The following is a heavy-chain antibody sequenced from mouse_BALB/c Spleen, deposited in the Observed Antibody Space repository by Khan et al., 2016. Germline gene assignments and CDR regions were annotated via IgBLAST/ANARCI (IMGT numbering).Heavy chain of an antibody. CDR2: INSNGGST. CDR1: GFTFSTYA. CDR3: ARVRQAVDY. D-gene: IGHD2-14*01. Sequence: EVELVESGGGLVQPGGFLKLSCAASGFTFSTYAMSWVRQTPDKRLELVATINSNGGSTYYRDNVKGRFTISRDNAKNTLYLEMSSLKSEDTAMYYCARVRQAVDYWGQGTSVTVSS. V-gene: IGHV5-6-3*01. J-gene: IGHJ4*01.